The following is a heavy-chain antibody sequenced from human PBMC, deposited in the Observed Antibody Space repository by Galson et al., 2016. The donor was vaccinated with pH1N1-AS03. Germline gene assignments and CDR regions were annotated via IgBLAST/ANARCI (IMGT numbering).Heavy chain of an antibody. Sequence: SLRLSCAASGFIFSNIGMNWVRQVPGKGPEWVSSIDSSGSHIYYAHSLKGRFTVSRDNAKNSLFLRMNSLIADEGTAVYYCVTDVTFGSTVEHWGQGTLVTVSS. CDR1: GFIFSNIG. CDR3: VTDVTFGSTVEH. D-gene: IGHD2-2*01. V-gene: IGHV3-21*06. CDR2: IDSSGSHI. J-gene: IGHJ4*02.